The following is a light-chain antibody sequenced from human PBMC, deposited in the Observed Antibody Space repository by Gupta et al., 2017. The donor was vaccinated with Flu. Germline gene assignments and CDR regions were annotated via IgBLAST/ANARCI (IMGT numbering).Light chain of an antibody. CDR2: ENN. CDR3: GTWDSSLSDYV. CDR1: SSNIGNNY. Sequence: SVLPPPPSASAAPGLKVAISCSGSSSNIGNNYVSWHQQFPGTAPKLLIHENNKRRSGVPDRVSGSKSGTSATLGITGLQTEDEADYDGGTWDSSLSDYVFGAGTKVTVV. V-gene: IGLV1-51*02. J-gene: IGLJ1*01.